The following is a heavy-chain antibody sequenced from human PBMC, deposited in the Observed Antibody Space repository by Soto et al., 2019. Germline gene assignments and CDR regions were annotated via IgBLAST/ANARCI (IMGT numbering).Heavy chain of an antibody. CDR3: ARLYRLRGGTYYFDC. J-gene: IGHJ4*01. Sequence: GGSLKRSCASSRFTFSNFAIICVRQSPRKGLEWVSTISSSSGDSTFYADSVKGRFTISRDNSKNTLYLQMNSLRAEDTAVYYCARLYRLRGGTYYFDCWGQGTLVTV. V-gene: IGHV3-23*01. CDR1: RFTFSNFA. CDR2: ISSSSGDST. D-gene: IGHD2-21*01.